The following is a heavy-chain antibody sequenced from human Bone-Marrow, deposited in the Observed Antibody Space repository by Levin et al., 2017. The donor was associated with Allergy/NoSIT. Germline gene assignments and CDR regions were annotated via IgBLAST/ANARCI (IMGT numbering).Heavy chain of an antibody. CDR2: ISYDGSNK. Sequence: GGSLRLSCAASGFTFSSYGMHWVRQAPGKGLEWVAVISYDGSNKYYADSVKGRFTISRDNSKNTLYLQMNSLRAEDTAVYYCAKIHRGGVSDYWGQGTLVTVSS. J-gene: IGHJ4*02. D-gene: IGHD3-3*01. V-gene: IGHV3-30*18. CDR3: AKIHRGGVSDY. CDR1: GFTFSSYG.